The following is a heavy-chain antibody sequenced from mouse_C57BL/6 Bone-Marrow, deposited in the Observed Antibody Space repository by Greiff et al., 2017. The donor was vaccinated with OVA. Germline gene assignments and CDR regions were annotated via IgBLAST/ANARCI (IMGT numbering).Heavy chain of an antibody. CDR1: GYTFTSYW. Sequence: VQLQQPGAELVMPGASVKLSCKASGYTFTSYWMHWVKQRPGQGLEWIGVIDPSDSYTNYNQKFKGKSTLTVDKSSSTAYMQLSSLTSEDSAVYCCARERMVTPWFAYWGQGTLVTVSA. V-gene: IGHV1-69*01. J-gene: IGHJ3*01. CDR2: IDPSDSYT. CDR3: ARERMVTPWFAY. D-gene: IGHD2-3*01.